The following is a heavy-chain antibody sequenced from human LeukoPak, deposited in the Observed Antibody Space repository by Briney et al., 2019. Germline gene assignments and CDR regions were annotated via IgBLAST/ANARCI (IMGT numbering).Heavy chain of an antibody. CDR2: MSGSGGST. V-gene: IGHV3-23*01. CDR3: AKAMAERAYSYADPLAY. CDR1: GFTFSRYA. Sequence: GGSLRLSCGASGFTFSRYAMSWVRQAPGKGLEWVSGMSGSGGSTYYADSVKGWFTISRDNSRNTLYLQMNSLRAEDTAVYYCAKAMAERAYSYADPLAYWGQGTLVTVSS. D-gene: IGHD5-18*01. J-gene: IGHJ4*02.